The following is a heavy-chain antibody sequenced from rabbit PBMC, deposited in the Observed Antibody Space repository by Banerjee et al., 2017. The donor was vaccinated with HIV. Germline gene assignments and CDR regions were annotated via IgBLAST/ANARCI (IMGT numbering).Heavy chain of an antibody. D-gene: IGHD1-1*01. CDR2: ITGGGNT. J-gene: IGHJ3*01. CDR3: ASGSSGYL. Sequence: GKGLEWIGWITGGGNTRYATWVNGRFTISRDNAQNTLYLQLNSLTAADTATYFCASGSSGYLWGQGTLVTVS. V-gene: IGHV1S7*01.